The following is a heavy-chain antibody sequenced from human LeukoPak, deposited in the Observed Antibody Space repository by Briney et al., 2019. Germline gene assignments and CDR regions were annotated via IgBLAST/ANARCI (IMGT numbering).Heavy chain of an antibody. J-gene: IGHJ4*02. CDR2: ISSSSSYI. CDR3: ARDLQGNTTGPGGY. CDR1: EFTFSSYS. V-gene: IGHV3-21*01. Sequence: PGGSLRLSCAASEFTFSSYSMNWVRQAPGKGLEWVSSISSSSSYISHADSVKGRFTISRDNAKNSLYLQMNSLRAEDTAVYYCARDLQGNTTGPGGYWGQGTLVTVSS. D-gene: IGHD1-1*01.